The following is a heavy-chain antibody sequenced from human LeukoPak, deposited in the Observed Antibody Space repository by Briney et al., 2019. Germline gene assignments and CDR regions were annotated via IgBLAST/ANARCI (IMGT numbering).Heavy chain of an antibody. V-gene: IGHV3-21*01. CDR3: ARDGPHKYYYDSKYYFDY. CDR1: GFTFSSYS. D-gene: IGHD3-22*01. J-gene: IGHJ4*02. CDR2: ISSSSSYI. Sequence: SGGSLRLSCAASGFTFSSYSMNWVRQAPGKGLEWVSSISSSSSYIYYADSVKGRFTISRDNAKNSLYLQMNSLRAEDTAVYYCARDGPHKYYYDSKYYFDYWGQGTLVTVSS.